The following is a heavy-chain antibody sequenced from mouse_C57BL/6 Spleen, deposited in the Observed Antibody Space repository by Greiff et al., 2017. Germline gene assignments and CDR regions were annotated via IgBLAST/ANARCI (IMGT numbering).Heavy chain of an antibody. Sequence: EVQLQQSGPELVKPGASVKMSCKASGYTFTDYNMHWVKQSHGKSLEWIGYINPNNGGTSYNQKFKGKATLTVNKSYSTAYMELRSLSSEDSAVYYCSRSNWVGLDYWGQGTTLTVSS. J-gene: IGHJ2*01. CDR1: GYTFTDYN. V-gene: IGHV1-22*01. D-gene: IGHD4-1*01. CDR2: INPNNGGT. CDR3: SRSNWVGLDY.